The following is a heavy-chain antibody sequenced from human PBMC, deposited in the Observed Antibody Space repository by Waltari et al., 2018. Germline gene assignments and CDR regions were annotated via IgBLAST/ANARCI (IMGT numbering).Heavy chain of an antibody. CDR1: GGSVSSGSYY. J-gene: IGHJ4*02. V-gene: IGHV4-61*01. D-gene: IGHD3-22*01. Sequence: QVQLQESGPGLVKPSETLSLTCTVSGGSVSSGSYYWSWIRQPPGKGLEWIGYIYYSGGTNNNPSRKSRVTISVDTAKNQFSLKLSSVTAADTAGYYCARGYKSQYYYDSSGYYLAYWGQGTLVTVSS. CDR2: IYYSGGT. CDR3: ARGYKSQYYYDSSGYYLAY.